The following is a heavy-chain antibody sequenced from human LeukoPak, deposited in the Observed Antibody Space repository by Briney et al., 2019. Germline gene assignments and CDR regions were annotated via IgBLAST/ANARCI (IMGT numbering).Heavy chain of an antibody. Sequence: GGSLRLSCAASGFTFSSYWMTWVRQAPGKGLEWVANIKQDGGESYYVDSVKGRFTISKDNAKNSLYLQMNSLRAEDTALYHCARNNGMDVWGQGTTVIVSS. V-gene: IGHV3-7*03. CDR3: ARNNGMDV. J-gene: IGHJ6*02. CDR1: GFTFSSYW. CDR2: IKQDGGES.